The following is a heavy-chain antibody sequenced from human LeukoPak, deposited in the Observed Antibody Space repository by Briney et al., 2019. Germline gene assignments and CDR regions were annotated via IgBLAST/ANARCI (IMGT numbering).Heavy chain of an antibody. CDR3: ARELTSGWSPFDY. Sequence: GGSLRLSCAASGFTFSSYSMNWVRQAPGKGLEWVSSISTSSSYIYYADSVKGRFTISRDNAKNSLYLQMNSLRAEDTAVYYCARELTSGWSPFDYWGQGTLVTVSS. J-gene: IGHJ4*02. CDR1: GFTFSSYS. V-gene: IGHV3-21*01. D-gene: IGHD6-19*01. CDR2: ISTSSSYI.